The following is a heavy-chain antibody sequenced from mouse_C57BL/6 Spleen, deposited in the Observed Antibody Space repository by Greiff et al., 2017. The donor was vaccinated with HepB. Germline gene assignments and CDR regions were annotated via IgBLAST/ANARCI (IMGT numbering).Heavy chain of an antibody. CDR3: ASFYYGNPSYAMDY. CDR2: IYPGSGNT. J-gene: IGHJ4*01. D-gene: IGHD2-1*01. Sequence: QVQLKESGAELVRPGASVKLSCKASGYTFTDYYINWVKQRPGQGLEWIARIYPGSGNTYYNEKFKGKATLTAEKSSSTAYMQLSSLTSEDSAVYFCASFYYGNPSYAMDYWGQGTSVTVSS. CDR1: GYTFTDYY. V-gene: IGHV1-76*01.